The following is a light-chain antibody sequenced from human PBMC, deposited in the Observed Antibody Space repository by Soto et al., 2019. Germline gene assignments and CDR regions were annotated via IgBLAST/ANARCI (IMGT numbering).Light chain of an antibody. CDR3: CSYTSGSTLDV. CDR1: SGDIGSYNH. Sequence: QSALTQPASVSGSPGQSITISCTGTSGDIGSYNHVSWYQQHPGKAPTLMILDVDNRPSGVSNRFSGSKSGDTASLGISGLQAEDEADYYCCSYTSGSTLDVCGTGTKLTVL. J-gene: IGLJ1*01. V-gene: IGLV2-14*03. CDR2: DVD.